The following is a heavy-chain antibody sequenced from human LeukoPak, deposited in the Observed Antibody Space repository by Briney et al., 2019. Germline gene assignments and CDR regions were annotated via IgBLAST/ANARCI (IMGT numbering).Heavy chain of an antibody. D-gene: IGHD1-26*01. J-gene: IGHJ4*02. CDR3: ATSARGRASGSFYGY. Sequence: ASVKVSCKASGGTFSKYTISWVRQRPGQGLEWMGGITPLFGTANYAQKFQGRVTITADESASTAYMEVSSLRSEDTAVYYCATSARGRASGSFYGYWGQGTLVTVSS. V-gene: IGHV1-69*13. CDR1: GGTFSKYT. CDR2: ITPLFGTA.